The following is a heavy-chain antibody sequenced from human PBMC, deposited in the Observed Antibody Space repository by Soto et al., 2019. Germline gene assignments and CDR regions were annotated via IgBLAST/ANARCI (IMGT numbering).Heavy chain of an antibody. CDR1: GASMYSYY. D-gene: IGHD3-22*01. CDR2: VYYTGDT. J-gene: IGHJ4*02. Sequence: QLQESGPGLVKPSETLSLTCNVSGASMYSYYWTWMRQSPGKALEWIGYVYYTGDTSYSPSLQGRVSMTLDTSKKQFSLRLDSVTAADTAVYFCAAYHYYYESTDGHFRHFWGQGAQVTVSS. CDR3: AAYHYYYESTDGHFRHF. V-gene: IGHV4-59*03.